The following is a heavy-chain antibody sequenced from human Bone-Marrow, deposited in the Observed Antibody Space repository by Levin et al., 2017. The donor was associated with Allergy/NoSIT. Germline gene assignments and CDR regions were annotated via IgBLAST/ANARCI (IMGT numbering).Heavy chain of an antibody. J-gene: IGHJ1*01. CDR2: LSNSGTPD. CDR3: ARDAYPYSTRQDFQH. Sequence: PGGSLRLSCVVSGFSLSDYYMSWLRQAPGKGLEWVSCLSNSGTPDYYADSAKGRFTISRDNAKNSVSLQMSSLRTEDTAVYYCARDAYPYSTRQDFQHWGEGTRVTVSS. D-gene: IGHD3-16*01. V-gene: IGHV3-11*01. CDR1: GFSLSDYY.